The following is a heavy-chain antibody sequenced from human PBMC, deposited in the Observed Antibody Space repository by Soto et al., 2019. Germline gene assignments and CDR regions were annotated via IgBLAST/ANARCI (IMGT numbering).Heavy chain of an antibody. J-gene: IGHJ4*02. CDR2: IYYSGST. CDR1: YGKIINRSGR. CDR3: ARDRVYSSSWVDY. V-gene: IGHV4-39*02. D-gene: IGHD6-13*01. Sequence: WSVVYGKIINRSGRRSWNSQPPGKGLEWIGSIYYSGSTYYNPSLKSRVTVSVDTSKNQFSLKLSSVTAADTAVYYCARDRVYSSSWVDYWGQGTLVTVPQ.